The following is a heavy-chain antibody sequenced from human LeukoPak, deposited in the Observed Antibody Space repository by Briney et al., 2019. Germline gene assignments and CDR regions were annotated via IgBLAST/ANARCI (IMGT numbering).Heavy chain of an antibody. Sequence: SETLSLTCAVYGGSFSGYYWSWIRQPPGKGLEWIGEINHSGSTNYNPSLKSRVTISVDTSNNQFSLKLTTVTAADTAVYYCASHSALRGQDYWGQGILVTVSS. J-gene: IGHJ4*02. V-gene: IGHV4-34*01. CDR3: ASHSALRGQDY. CDR1: GGSFSGYY. D-gene: IGHD3-3*02. CDR2: INHSGST.